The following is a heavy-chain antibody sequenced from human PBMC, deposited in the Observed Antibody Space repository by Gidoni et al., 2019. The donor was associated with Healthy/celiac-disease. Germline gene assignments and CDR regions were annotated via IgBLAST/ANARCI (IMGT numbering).Heavy chain of an antibody. J-gene: IGHJ4*02. CDR1: GFTFRSYA. D-gene: IGHD2-2*01. Sequence: EVQLLESGGGLVQPGGSLRLSCAASGFTFRSYAISWVRQAPGKGLDWVSAMSGSGGSTYYADSVKGRFTISRDNAKNTLYRQMNSLRAEDTAVYYCAKEDIVVVPYFDYWGQGTLVTVSS. CDR2: MSGSGGST. V-gene: IGHV3-23*01. CDR3: AKEDIVVVPYFDY.